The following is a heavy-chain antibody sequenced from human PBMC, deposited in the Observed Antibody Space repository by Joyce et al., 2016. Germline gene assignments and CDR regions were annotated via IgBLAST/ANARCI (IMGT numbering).Heavy chain of an antibody. J-gene: IGHJ4*02. D-gene: IGHD3-10*01. CDR3: ARDQVRGSIDSAFEY. CDR1: GGNFRSYA. V-gene: IGHV1-69*01. Sequence: QVHLVQSGAEVTRPGSSVQLSCKTSGGNFRSYALNWVRQAPGQGREWMGGSIPLFGAPSYAQKFQGRITLTADDSTTTVYMQLGSLTSADTAVYYCARDQVRGSIDSAFEYWGQGALVTVSS. CDR2: SIPLFGAP.